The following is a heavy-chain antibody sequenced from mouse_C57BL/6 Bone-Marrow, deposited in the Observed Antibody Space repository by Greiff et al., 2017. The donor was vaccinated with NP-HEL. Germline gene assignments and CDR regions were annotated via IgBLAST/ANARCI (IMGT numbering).Heavy chain of an antibody. CDR2: IDPSDSYT. V-gene: IGHV1-59*01. D-gene: IGHD1-1*01. CDR1: GYTFTSYW. CDR3: ARYYYGSSFAY. Sequence: QVQLQQPGAELVRPGTSVKLSCKASGYTFTSYWMHWVKQRPGQGLEWIGVIDPSDSYTNYNQKFKGKATLTVDTSSSTAYMQLSSLTSEDSAVYYCARYYYGSSFAYWGQGTLVTVSA. J-gene: IGHJ3*01.